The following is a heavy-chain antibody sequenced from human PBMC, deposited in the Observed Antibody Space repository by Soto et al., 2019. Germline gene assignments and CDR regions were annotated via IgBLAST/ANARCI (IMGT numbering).Heavy chain of an antibody. Sequence: GESLKISCKGSGYSFTSYWIGWVRQMPGKGLEWMGIIYPGDSDTRYSPSFQGQVTISADKSISTAYLQWSSLKASDTALYYCARISNYYDSSGYYYVPFDYWGQGTPVTVSS. V-gene: IGHV5-51*01. CDR1: GYSFTSYW. D-gene: IGHD3-22*01. J-gene: IGHJ4*02. CDR3: ARISNYYDSSGYYYVPFDY. CDR2: IYPGDSDT.